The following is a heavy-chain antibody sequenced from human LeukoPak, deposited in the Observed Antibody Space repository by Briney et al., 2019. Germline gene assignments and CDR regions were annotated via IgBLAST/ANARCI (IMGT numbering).Heavy chain of an antibody. V-gene: IGHV3-66*01. CDR2: IYGGGST. CDR1: GFTVSSNY. CDR3: AGEAVMVRGVIIPDGMDV. D-gene: IGHD3-10*01. J-gene: IGHJ6*02. Sequence: GGSLRLSCAASGFTVSSNYMSWVRQAPGKGLEWVSVIYGGGSTYYADSVKGRFTISRDNSKNTLYLQMNSLRAEDTAVYYCAGEAVMVRGVIIPDGMDVWGQGTTVTVSS.